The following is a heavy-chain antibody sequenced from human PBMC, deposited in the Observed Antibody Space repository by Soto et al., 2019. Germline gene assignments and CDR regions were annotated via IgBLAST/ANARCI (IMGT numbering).Heavy chain of an antibody. V-gene: IGHV4-59*01. D-gene: IGHD2-21*01. Sequence: PSETLSLTCSVSGASISNYYWSWIRQPPGKGLEWIGYIYYSGVIKYNPSLKSRVTVSVDTSKNQFSLRLRSVTSAETAVYYCARNLTPYYFVLDVWGQGGTVTGSS. J-gene: IGHJ6*02. CDR2: IYYSGVI. CDR3: ARNLTPYYFVLDV. CDR1: GASISNYY.